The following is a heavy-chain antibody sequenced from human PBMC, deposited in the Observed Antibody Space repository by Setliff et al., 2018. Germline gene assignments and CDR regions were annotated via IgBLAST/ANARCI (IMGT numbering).Heavy chain of an antibody. J-gene: IGHJ5*02. CDR3: ARGSRSGGKGGYNWFDP. D-gene: IGHD2-15*01. CDR2: INPSSGRT. CDR1: GYTFTSHY. Sequence: ASVKVSCKASGYTFTSHYMHWVRQAPGLGLEWMGTINPSSGRTSYAQKFQGRVTMTRDTSTSTVYMDMSSLRSEDTAVYYCARGSRSGGKGGYNWFDPWGQGTLVTVSS. V-gene: IGHV1-46*01.